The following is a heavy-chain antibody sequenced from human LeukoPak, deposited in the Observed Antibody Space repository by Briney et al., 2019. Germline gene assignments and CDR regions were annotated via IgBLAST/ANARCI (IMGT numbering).Heavy chain of an antibody. CDR3: ARDAGDFWSGYPFYYYYYGMDV. D-gene: IGHD3-3*01. CDR2: ISSSGSTI. V-gene: IGHV3-48*03. Sequence: PGGSLRLSRAGSGFTFSSYEMNWVRQAPGKGLEWVSYISSSGSTIYYADSVKGRFTISRDNAKNSLYLQMNSLRAEDTAVYYCARDAGDFWSGYPFYYYYYGMDVWGQGTTVTVSS. CDR1: GFTFSSYE. J-gene: IGHJ6*02.